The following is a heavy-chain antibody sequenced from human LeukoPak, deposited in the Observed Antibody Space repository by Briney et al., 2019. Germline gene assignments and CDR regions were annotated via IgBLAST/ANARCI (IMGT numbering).Heavy chain of an antibody. CDR3: AREGFCPSGAICSLSSQDAFDI. Sequence: SETLSLTCTVSGYSISSGYYWGWIRQPPGKGLEWIGSIYHSGSTYYNPSLKSRVTISVDTSKDQFSLKLSSVTAADTAVYYCAREGFCPSGAICSLSSQDAFDIWGQGTMVTVSS. J-gene: IGHJ3*02. CDR1: GYSISSGYY. V-gene: IGHV4-38-2*02. CDR2: IYHSGST. D-gene: IGHD2-15*01.